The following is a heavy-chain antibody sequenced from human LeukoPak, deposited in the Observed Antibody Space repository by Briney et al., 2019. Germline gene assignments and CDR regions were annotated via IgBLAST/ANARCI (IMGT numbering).Heavy chain of an antibody. CDR2: ISYDGSNK. CDR1: GFTFSSYA. CDR3: ARDRAYDPRTRRGYGMDV. V-gene: IGHV3-30*04. D-gene: IGHD3-3*01. J-gene: IGHJ6*04. Sequence: GGSLRLSCAASGFTFSSYAMHWVRQAPGKGLEWVAVISYDGSNKYYADSVKGRFTISRDNSKNTLYLQMNSLRAEDTAVYYCARDRAYDPRTRRGYGMDVWGKGTTVTVSS.